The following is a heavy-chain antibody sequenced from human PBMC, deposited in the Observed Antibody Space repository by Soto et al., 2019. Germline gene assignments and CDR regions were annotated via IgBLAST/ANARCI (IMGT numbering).Heavy chain of an antibody. CDR2: ISGSGVST. CDR1: GIIFRSYA. D-gene: IGHD2-2*01. Sequence: SMKLSCRAFGIIFRSYAMRWVRKTPGKGLEWVSAISGSGVSTYYADSVKGRFTISRDNSKNTLYLQMNSLRAEDTAVYYCAKEKISTSCCNWFDPWGQGTLVTVSS. CDR3: AKEKISTSCCNWFDP. J-gene: IGHJ5*02. V-gene: IGHV3-23*01.